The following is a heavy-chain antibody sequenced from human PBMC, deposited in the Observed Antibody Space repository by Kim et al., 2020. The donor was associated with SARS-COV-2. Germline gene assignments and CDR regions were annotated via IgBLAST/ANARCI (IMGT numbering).Heavy chain of an antibody. CDR1: GFTFSSYW. V-gene: IGHV3-74*01. D-gene: IGHD2-2*01. CDR3: ARDLVVVPAAMGGIDYGMDV. CDR2: INSDGSST. J-gene: IGHJ6*02. Sequence: GGSLRLSCAASGFTFSSYWMHWVRQAPGKGLVWVSRINSDGSSTSYADSVKGRFTISRDNAKNTLYLQMNSLRAEDTAVYYCARDLVVVPAAMGGIDYGMDVWGQGTTVTVSS.